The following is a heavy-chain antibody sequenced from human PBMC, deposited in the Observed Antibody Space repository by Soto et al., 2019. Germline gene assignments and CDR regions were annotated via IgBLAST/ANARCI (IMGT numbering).Heavy chain of an antibody. V-gene: IGHV5-10-1*01. J-gene: IGHJ6*02. D-gene: IGHD6-13*01. CDR2: IDPSDSYT. CDR1: GYSFTSYW. CDR3: ASGAAADYYYYYGMDV. Sequence: PGESLKISCKGSGYSFTSYWISWVRQMPGKGLEWMGRIDPSDSYTNYSPSFQGHVTISADKSISTAYLQWSSLKASDTAMYYCASGAAADYYYYYGMDVWGQGTTVTVSS.